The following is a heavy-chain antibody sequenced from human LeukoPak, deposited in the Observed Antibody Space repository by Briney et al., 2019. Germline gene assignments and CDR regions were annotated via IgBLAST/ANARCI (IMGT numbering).Heavy chain of an antibody. D-gene: IGHD6-13*01. V-gene: IGHV3-23*01. CDR3: AKPPPDSSSWLFDY. Sequence: QTGGSLRLSCAASGFTFSSYAMSWVRQAPGKGLEWVSTISDNGGSTYYADSVKGRFTISRDNSKNTLYLQMNSLRAEGTAVYYCAKPPPDSSSWLFDYWGQGALVTVSS. CDR2: ISDNGGST. J-gene: IGHJ4*02. CDR1: GFTFSSYA.